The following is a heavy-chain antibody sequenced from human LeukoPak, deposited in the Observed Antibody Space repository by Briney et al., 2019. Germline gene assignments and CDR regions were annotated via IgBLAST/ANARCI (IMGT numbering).Heavy chain of an antibody. CDR3: AREVVSIPSYFES. V-gene: IGHV3-53*01. D-gene: IGHD2-15*01. Sequence: TGGSLRLSCAASGFTVSSSYMYWVRQAPGKGLEWVSFFYRGETTYYAESVRGRFTISRDISKNTLYLLMNSLIPEDTAVYYCAREVVSIPSYFESWGQGTRVTASS. CDR1: GFTVSSSY. CDR2: FYRGETT. J-gene: IGHJ4*02.